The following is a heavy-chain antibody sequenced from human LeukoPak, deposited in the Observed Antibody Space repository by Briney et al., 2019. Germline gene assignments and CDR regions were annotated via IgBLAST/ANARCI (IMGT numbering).Heavy chain of an antibody. CDR1: GGSFSGYY. D-gene: IGHD1-26*01. V-gene: IGHV4-59*01. CDR2: IYDSGST. CDR3: ATEGSSGIYTFDX. Sequence: SETLSLTCGVYGGSFSGYYWSWIRQPPGKGLEWIGYIYDSGSTNYNPSLKSRVTISVDTSKNQFSLKLRSVTTADTAVYYCATEGSSGIYTFDXXGQGKMVTVS. J-gene: IGHJ3*02.